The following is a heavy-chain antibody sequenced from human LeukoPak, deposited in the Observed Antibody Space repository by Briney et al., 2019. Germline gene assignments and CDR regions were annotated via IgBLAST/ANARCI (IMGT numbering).Heavy chain of an antibody. CDR3: ARVPGVRYCSSTSCYNYYYYGMDV. J-gene: IGHJ6*02. V-gene: IGHV4-31*03. CDR1: GGSISSGGYY. Sequence: SETLSLTCTVSGGSISSGGYYWSWIRQHPGKGLEWIGYIYYSGSTYYNPSLKSRVTISVDTSKNQLSLKLSSVTAADTAVYYCARVPGVRYCSSTSCYNYYYYGMDVWGQGTTVTVSS. CDR2: IYYSGST. D-gene: IGHD2-2*02.